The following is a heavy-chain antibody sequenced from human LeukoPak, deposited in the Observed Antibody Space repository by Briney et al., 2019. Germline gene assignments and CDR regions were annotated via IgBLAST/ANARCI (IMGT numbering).Heavy chain of an antibody. D-gene: IGHD3-3*01. CDR1: GFPFSDYS. J-gene: IGHJ5*02. Sequence: GGSLRLSCAASGFPFSDYSLNWVRQAPGKGLEWVSSISRSGSCIYYADSVKGRFTISRDDAKKSLYLQMNGLRAEDTAVYYCARDRDFGVGNWFDPWGQGTLVTVSS. V-gene: IGHV3-21*01. CDR3: ARDRDFGVGNWFDP. CDR2: ISRSGSCI.